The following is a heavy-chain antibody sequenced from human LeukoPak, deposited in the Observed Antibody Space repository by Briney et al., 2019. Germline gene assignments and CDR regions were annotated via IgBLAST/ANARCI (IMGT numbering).Heavy chain of an antibody. D-gene: IGHD3-22*01. Sequence: GSLRLSCAASGFTFSSYSMNWVRQAPGKGLEWVSSISSSSSYIYYADSVKGRFTISRDNAKNSLYLQMNSLRAEDTAVYYCAREGYYYDSSGYYYSTSFDYWGQGTLVTVSS. J-gene: IGHJ4*02. CDR1: GFTFSSYS. CDR3: AREGYYYDSSGYYYSTSFDY. V-gene: IGHV3-21*01. CDR2: ISSSSSYI.